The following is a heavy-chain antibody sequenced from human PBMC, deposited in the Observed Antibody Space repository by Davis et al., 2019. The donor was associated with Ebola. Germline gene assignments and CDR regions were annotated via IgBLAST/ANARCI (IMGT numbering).Heavy chain of an antibody. CDR2: INPNSGGT. J-gene: IGHJ4*02. CDR1: GYSFTGYY. Sequence: ASVKVSCKASGYSFTGYYIHWVRQAPGQGLEWMGSINPNSGGTNFAQKFQGRVTMTRDTSISTAYMEVTSLISDDTAVYYCARDYSNYFDYWGQGTLVTVSS. D-gene: IGHD4-11*01. V-gene: IGHV1-2*02. CDR3: ARDYSNYFDY.